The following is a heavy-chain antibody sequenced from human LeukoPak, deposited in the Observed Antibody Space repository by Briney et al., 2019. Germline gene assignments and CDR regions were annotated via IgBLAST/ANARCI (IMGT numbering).Heavy chain of an antibody. CDR3: AGSYGYYYYYMDV. J-gene: IGHJ6*03. D-gene: IGHD5-18*01. CDR2: IRYDGSNK. Sequence: GGSLRLSCAASGFTVSSSYMSWVRQAPGKGLEWVAFIRYDGSNKYYADSVKGRFTISRDNSKNTLYLQMNSLRAEDTAVYYCAGSYGYYYYYMDVWGKGTTVTVSS. CDR1: GFTVSSSY. V-gene: IGHV3-30*02.